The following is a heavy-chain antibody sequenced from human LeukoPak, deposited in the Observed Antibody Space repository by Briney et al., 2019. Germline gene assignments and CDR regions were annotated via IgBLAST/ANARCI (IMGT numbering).Heavy chain of an antibody. CDR2: INPSGGST. CDR1: GYTFTSYY. J-gene: IGHJ4*02. CDR3: VRDYPYGSGIVRVDS. V-gene: IGHV1-46*01. D-gene: IGHD3-10*01. Sequence: GASVKVSCKASGYTFTSYYMHWVRQAPGQGLEWMGIINPSGGSTSYAQKFRDRVTITRDTSANTAYMQLTRLKSEDTAVYYRVRDYPYGSGIVRVDSWGQGTLVTVSS.